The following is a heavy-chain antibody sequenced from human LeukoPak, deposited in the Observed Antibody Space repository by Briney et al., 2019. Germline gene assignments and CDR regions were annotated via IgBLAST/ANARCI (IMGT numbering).Heavy chain of an antibody. CDR1: GGSISGYY. D-gene: IGHD4/OR15-4a*01. J-gene: IGHJ4*02. CDR2: IYPSGST. V-gene: IGHV4-4*07. CDR3: ARGSPGVAALTFDY. Sequence: SETLSLTCTVSGGSISGYYWSWIRQPAGKGLEWIGHIYPSGSTNYNPSLKSRVTMSVDTSKNQFSLRLSSVTAADTAVYYCARGSPGVAALTFDYWGQGTLVTVSS.